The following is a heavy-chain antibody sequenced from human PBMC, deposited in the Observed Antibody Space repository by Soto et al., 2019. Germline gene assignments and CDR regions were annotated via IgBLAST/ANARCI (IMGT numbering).Heavy chain of an antibody. CDR3: ESSGSYRDY. CDR2: ISYDGSNK. J-gene: IGHJ4*02. Sequence: QVQLVESGGGVVQPGRSLRLSCAASGFTFSSYAMHWVRQAPGKGLEWVAVISYDGSNKYYADSVKGRFTISRDNSKNTLYLQMNSRRAEDTAVYYCESSGSYRDYWGQGTLVTVSS. CDR1: GFTFSSYA. V-gene: IGHV3-30-3*01. D-gene: IGHD1-26*01.